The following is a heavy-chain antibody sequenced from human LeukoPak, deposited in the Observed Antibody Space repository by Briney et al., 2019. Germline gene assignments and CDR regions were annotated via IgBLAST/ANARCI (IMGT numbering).Heavy chain of an antibody. CDR1: GYTFTGYY. CDR3: AGDFGIFGTSSWTGPDY. Sequence: ASVKVSCKTSGYTFTGYYIHWVRQAPGQGLEWMGWINPNSGGTNYAQKFQGRVTMTKDTSISTGYMELSRLRSDDTAIYYCAGDFGIFGTSSWTGPDYWGQGTLVTVSS. D-gene: IGHD6-13*01. CDR2: INPNSGGT. V-gene: IGHV1-2*02. J-gene: IGHJ4*02.